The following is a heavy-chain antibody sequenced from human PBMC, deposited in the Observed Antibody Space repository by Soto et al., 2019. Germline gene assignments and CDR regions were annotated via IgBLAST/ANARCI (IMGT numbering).Heavy chain of an antibody. Sequence: GGSLRLSCAASGFTFSNAWMSWVRQAPGKGLEWVGRIKSKTDGGTTDYAAPVKGRFTISRDDSKNTLYLQMNSLKTEDTAVYYCTTEGVHYYDSSGYPYRTDYWGQGTLVTVSS. CDR1: GFTFSNAW. V-gene: IGHV3-15*01. CDR3: TTEGVHYYDSSGYPYRTDY. CDR2: IKSKTDGGTT. D-gene: IGHD3-22*01. J-gene: IGHJ4*02.